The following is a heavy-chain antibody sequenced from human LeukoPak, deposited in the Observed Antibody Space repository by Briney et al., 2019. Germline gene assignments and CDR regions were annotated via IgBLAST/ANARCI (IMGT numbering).Heavy chain of an antibody. D-gene: IGHD3-3*01. CDR2: INHSGST. CDR3: ARARRITIFGVAKGAFDI. Sequence: SETLSLTCAVYGGSFSGYYWSWIRQPPGKGLEWTGEINHSGSTNYNPSLKSRVTTSVDTSKNQFSLKLSSVTAADTAVYYCARARRITIFGVAKGAFDIWGQGTMVTVSS. CDR1: GGSFSGYY. J-gene: IGHJ3*02. V-gene: IGHV4-34*01.